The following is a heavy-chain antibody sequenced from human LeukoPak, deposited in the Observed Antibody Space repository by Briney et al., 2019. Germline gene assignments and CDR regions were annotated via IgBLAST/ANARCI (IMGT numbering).Heavy chain of an antibody. CDR3: GRGLAAAYPPDY. Sequence: AGGSLRLSCAASGFTFSSYAMSWVRQVPGKGLEWVSAISGSGGSTYYADSVKGRFTISRDNSKNTLYLQMNSLRAEDTAVYYCGRGLAAAYPPDYWGQGTLVTVSS. V-gene: IGHV3-23*01. CDR1: GFTFSSYA. CDR2: ISGSGGST. D-gene: IGHD6-13*01. J-gene: IGHJ4*02.